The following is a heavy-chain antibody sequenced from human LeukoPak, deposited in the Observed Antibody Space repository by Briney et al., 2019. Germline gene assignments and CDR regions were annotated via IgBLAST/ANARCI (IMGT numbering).Heavy chain of an antibody. V-gene: IGHV1-58*02. CDR1: GFTFTSST. CDR3: ARDGTPQYSSGWLFFDY. D-gene: IGHD6-19*01. J-gene: IGHJ4*02. CDR2: IVIGSGNT. Sequence: SVKVSCKASGFTFTSSTIQWVRQARGQRLEWIGWIVIGSGNTAYAQKFQERVTITRDMSTSTAYMELSSLRAEDTAIYYCARDGTPQYSSGWLFFDYWGQGTPVTVSS.